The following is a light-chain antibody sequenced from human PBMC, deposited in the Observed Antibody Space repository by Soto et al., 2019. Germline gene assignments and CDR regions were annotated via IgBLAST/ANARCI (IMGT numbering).Light chain of an antibody. CDR1: QSIGRS. CDR2: GAS. V-gene: IGKV3-20*01. CDR3: QQYGNSRWT. Sequence: EIVMTQSPATLSVSPGERVTLSCRASQSIGRSLAWYQQQPGQAPRLLIYGASTRATGIPDRFSGSGSGTDFTLTISRLEPEDFAVYYCQQYGNSRWTFGQGTKVEIK. J-gene: IGKJ1*01.